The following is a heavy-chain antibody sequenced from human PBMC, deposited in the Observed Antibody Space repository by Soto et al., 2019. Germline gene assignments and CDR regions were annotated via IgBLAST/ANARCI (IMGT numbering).Heavy chain of an antibody. Sequence: SETLSLTCSVSGGSISGGGYLWSWIRQPPGKGLEWIGYIYQSGEPFYNPSLRSRATISIDRSKNQFSLNLSFVTAADTAVYYCARVRCISNSCFLDYWRHGTLVTVSS. V-gene: IGHV4-30-2*01. J-gene: IGHJ4*01. CDR2: IYQSGEP. CDR3: ARVRCISNSCFLDY. D-gene: IGHD2-2*01. CDR1: GGSISGGGYL.